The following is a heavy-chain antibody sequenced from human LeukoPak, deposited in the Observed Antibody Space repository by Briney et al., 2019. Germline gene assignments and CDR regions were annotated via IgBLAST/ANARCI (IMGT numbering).Heavy chain of an antibody. D-gene: IGHD5-18*01. CDR2: IYYSGST. J-gene: IGHJ4*02. CDR3: ARSVGYFSTD. V-gene: IGHV4-59*01. Sequence: SETLSLTCTVSGGSISSYYWSWIRQPPGKGLEWIGYIYYSGSTNYNPSLKSRVTISVDTSKNQFSLKLSSVTAADTAMYYCARSVGYFSTDWGQGTLVTVSS. CDR1: GGSISSYY.